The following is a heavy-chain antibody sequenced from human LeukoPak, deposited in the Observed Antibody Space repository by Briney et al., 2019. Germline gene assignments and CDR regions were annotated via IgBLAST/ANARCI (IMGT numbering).Heavy chain of an antibody. CDR3: AKDRGVGITMVRGVNYYFDY. Sequence: GGSLRLSCAASGFTFSSYGMHWVRQAPGKGLEWVAFIRYDGSNKYYADSVKGRFTISRDNSKNTLYLQMNSLRAEDTAVYYCAKDRGVGITMVRGVNYYFDYWGQGTLVTVSS. CDR2: IRYDGSNK. D-gene: IGHD3-10*01. J-gene: IGHJ4*02. V-gene: IGHV3-30*02. CDR1: GFTFSSYG.